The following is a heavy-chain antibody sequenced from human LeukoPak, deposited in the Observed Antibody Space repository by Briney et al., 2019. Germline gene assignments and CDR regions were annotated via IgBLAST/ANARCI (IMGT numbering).Heavy chain of an antibody. CDR2: INHSGST. CDR3: ARLGIAARPGFIAAAN. V-gene: IGHV4-34*01. D-gene: IGHD6-6*01. Sequence: SETLSLTCAVYGGSFSGYYCSWIRQPPGKGLEWIGEINHSGSTNYNPSLKSRVTISVDTSKNQFSLKLSSVTAADTAVYYCARLGIAARPGFIAAANWGQGTLVTVSS. CDR1: GGSFSGYY. J-gene: IGHJ4*02.